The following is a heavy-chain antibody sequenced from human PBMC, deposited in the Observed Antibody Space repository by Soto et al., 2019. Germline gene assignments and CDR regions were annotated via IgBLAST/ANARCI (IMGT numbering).Heavy chain of an antibody. CDR2: IYYSGST. CDR1: GGSISSYY. V-gene: IGHV4-59*01. D-gene: IGHD3-22*01. CDR3: AREHDSSGYSDY. Sequence: QVQLQESGPGLVKPSETLSLTCTVSGGSISSYYWSWIRQPPGKGLEWIGYIYYSGSTNYNPSLKSRVTISVDTSKNQFSLKLSSVTAADTAVYYCAREHDSSGYSDYWGQGTLVTVSS. J-gene: IGHJ4*02.